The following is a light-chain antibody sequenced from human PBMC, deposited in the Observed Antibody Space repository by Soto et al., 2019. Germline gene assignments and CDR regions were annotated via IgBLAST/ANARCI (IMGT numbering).Light chain of an antibody. V-gene: IGLV2-14*01. J-gene: IGLJ1*01. CDR1: SSDVGGHNY. CDR3: NSYTRTSTRYV. Sequence: QSALTQPASVSGSPGQSITISCTGTSSDVGGHNYVSWFQQYPGKAPKLMIYDVSNRPSGVSNRFSGSKSGNTASLTISGLQAEDEADYYCNSYTRTSTRYVFGTGTKVTVL. CDR2: DVS.